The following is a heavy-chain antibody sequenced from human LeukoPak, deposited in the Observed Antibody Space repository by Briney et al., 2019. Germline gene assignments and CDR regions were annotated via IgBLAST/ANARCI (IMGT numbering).Heavy chain of an antibody. Sequence: GGSLRLSCAASGFTFSSYGMHWVRQAPGKGLEWVAFIRYDGSNKYYADSVKGRFTISRDNSKNTLYLQMNSLRAEDTAVYYCAKDNWGLEAAAGDYWGQGTLVTVSS. CDR1: GFTFSSYG. CDR2: IRYDGSNK. V-gene: IGHV3-30*02. J-gene: IGHJ4*02. D-gene: IGHD7-27*01. CDR3: AKDNWGLEAAAGDY.